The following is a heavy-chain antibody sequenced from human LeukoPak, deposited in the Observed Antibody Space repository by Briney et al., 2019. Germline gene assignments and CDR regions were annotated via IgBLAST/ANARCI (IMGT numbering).Heavy chain of an antibody. J-gene: IGHJ4*02. V-gene: IGHV4-38-2*02. CDR3: AEGFSSSPYY. Sequence: SETLSLTRTVSGYSISSGYYWGWIRQPPGKGLEWIGSIYHSGSTYYNPSLKSRVTISVDTSKNQFSLKLSSVTAADTAVYYCAEGFSSSPYYWGQGTLVTFSS. CDR1: GYSISSGYY. D-gene: IGHD6-13*01. CDR2: IYHSGST.